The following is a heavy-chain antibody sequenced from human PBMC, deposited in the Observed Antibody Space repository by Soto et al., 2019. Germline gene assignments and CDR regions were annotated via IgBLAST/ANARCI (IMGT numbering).Heavy chain of an antibody. Sequence: SVSNAWMNWVRQAPGKGLEWVGRIKSKTDGGTTDYAAPVKGRFTISRDDSKNTLYLQMNSLKTEDTAVYYCTTLALAARGFDYWGQGTLVTLSS. CDR2: IKSKTDGGTT. CDR3: TTLALAARGFDY. J-gene: IGHJ4*02. D-gene: IGHD6-6*01. CDR1: SVSNAW. V-gene: IGHV3-15*07.